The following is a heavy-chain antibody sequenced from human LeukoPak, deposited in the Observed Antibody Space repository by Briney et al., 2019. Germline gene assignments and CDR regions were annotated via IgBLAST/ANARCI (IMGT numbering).Heavy chain of an antibody. J-gene: IGHJ4*02. V-gene: IGHV3-74*03. CDR1: GFTFDDYC. D-gene: IGHD3-10*02. CDR2: IHSDGIST. CDR3: ARDRYYVPDY. Sequence: GGSLRLSCAASGFTFDDYCMNWVRQRPGKGLVWVSRIHSDGISTTYADSVKDRFTISRDNAKNTLYLQMNSLKAEDTAVYYCARDRYYVPDYWGQGTLVTVSS.